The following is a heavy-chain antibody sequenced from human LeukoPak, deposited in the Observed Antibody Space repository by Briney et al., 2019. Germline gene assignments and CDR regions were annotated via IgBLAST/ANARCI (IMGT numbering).Heavy chain of an antibody. CDR2: ISAYNGNT. Sequence: ASVKVSCKASGYTFSSYGITWVRQAPGQGLEWMGWISAYNGNTNYAQKVQGRVTMTTDTSTSTAYMELRSLRSDGTAVYYCARLNRYYYDSSGYPDYWGQGTLVTVSS. D-gene: IGHD3-22*01. V-gene: IGHV1-18*01. J-gene: IGHJ4*02. CDR3: ARLNRYYYDSSGYPDY. CDR1: GYTFSSYG.